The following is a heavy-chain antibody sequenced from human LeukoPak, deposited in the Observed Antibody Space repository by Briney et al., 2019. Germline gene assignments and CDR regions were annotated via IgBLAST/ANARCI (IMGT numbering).Heavy chain of an antibody. J-gene: IGHJ4*02. CDR3: AKDRYMGGSAPDY. Sequence: PGRSLRLSCAASGFTFSSYGMHWVRQAPGKGLEWVAVIWYDGSNKYYADSVKGRFTISRDSSKNTLYLQMNSLRAEDTAVYYCAKDRYMGGSAPDYWGQGTLVTVSS. CDR1: GFTFSSYG. D-gene: IGHD3-10*01. CDR2: IWYDGSNK. V-gene: IGHV3-33*06.